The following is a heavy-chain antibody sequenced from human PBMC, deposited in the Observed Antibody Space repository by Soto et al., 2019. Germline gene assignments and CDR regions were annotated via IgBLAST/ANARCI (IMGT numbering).Heavy chain of an antibody. CDR1: GFTFSSYG. V-gene: IGHV3-30*03. CDR2: ISYDGSNK. CDR3: AVLNLVVPAAINYYGMDV. J-gene: IGHJ6*02. D-gene: IGHD2-2*01. Sequence: GGSLRLSCAASGFTFSSYGMHWVRQAPGKGLEWVAVISYDGSNKYYADSVKGRFTISRDNSKNTLYLQMNSLRAEDTAVYYCAVLNLVVPAAINYYGMDVWGQGTTVTVSS.